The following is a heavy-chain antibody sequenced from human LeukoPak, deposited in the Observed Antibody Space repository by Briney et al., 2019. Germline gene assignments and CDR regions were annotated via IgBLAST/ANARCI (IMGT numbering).Heavy chain of an antibody. J-gene: IGHJ4*02. V-gene: IGHV1-18*01. CDR2: ISAYNGNT. Sequence: ASVTVSCKASGYTFTSYGISWVRQAPGQGLEWMGWISAYNGNTNYAQKLQGRVTMTTDTSTSTAYMELRSLRSDDTAVYYCARVDTWAGYSSGWYFDYWGQGTLVTVPS. D-gene: IGHD6-19*01. CDR1: GYTFTSYG. CDR3: ARVDTWAGYSSGWYFDY.